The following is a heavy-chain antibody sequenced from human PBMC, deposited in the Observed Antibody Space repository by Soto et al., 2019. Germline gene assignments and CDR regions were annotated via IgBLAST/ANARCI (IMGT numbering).Heavy chain of an antibody. V-gene: IGHV3-30-3*01. D-gene: IGHD4-4*01. CDR3: EASYSSGMDV. CDR1: GFTFSSYA. J-gene: IGHJ6*02. CDR2: ISYDGSNK. Sequence: QVQLVESGGGVVQPGRSLRLSCAASGFTFSSYAMHWVRQAPGKGLEWVAVISYDGSNKYYADSVKGRFTISRDNSKNTLYLQMNSLRAEDTAVYYCEASYSSGMDVWGQGTTVTVSS.